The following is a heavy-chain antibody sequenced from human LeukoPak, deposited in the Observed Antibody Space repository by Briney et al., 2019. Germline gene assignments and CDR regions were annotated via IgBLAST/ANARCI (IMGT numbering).Heavy chain of an antibody. Sequence: TGGSLRLSCAASGFTFSSYGMSWVRQAPGKGLEWVSAISGSGGSTYYADSVKGRFTISRDNSKNTLYLQMNSLRAEDTAVYYCAKVMSAIRRLYSGYPSAIDYWGRGTLVTVSS. CDR2: ISGSGGST. J-gene: IGHJ4*02. CDR3: AKVMSAIRRLYSGYPSAIDY. D-gene: IGHD5-12*01. CDR1: GFTFSSYG. V-gene: IGHV3-23*01.